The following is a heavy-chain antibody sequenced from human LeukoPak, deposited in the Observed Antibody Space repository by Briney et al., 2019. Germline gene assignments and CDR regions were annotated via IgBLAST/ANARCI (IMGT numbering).Heavy chain of an antibody. D-gene: IGHD2-15*01. CDR3: ARSRRYCSGGSCYYFDY. Sequence: GASVKVSCKASGYTFTGYYMHWVRQAPGQGLEWMGWINPNSGGTNYAQKFQGRVTMTRDTSISTAYMELSRLRSDDTAVYYCARSRRYCSGGSCYYFDYWGRGTLVTVSS. CDR2: INPNSGGT. CDR1: GYTFTGYY. J-gene: IGHJ4*02. V-gene: IGHV1-2*02.